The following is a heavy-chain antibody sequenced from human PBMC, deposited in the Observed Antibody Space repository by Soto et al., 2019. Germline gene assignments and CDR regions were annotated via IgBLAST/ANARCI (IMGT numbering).Heavy chain of an antibody. D-gene: IGHD2-8*02. CDR2: TGST. V-gene: IGHV4-61*01. CDR1: GGSVTSVSYH. CDR3: AVFKGGAGGNGY. Sequence: PSATLSLTCTVSGGSVTSVSYHWTWIRQPPGKGLEWIGQTGSTNYNPSLKSRITISVDTSKNQFSLSLSSVTAADTAVYYCAVFKGGAGGNGYWGQGTQIT. J-gene: IGHJ4*02.